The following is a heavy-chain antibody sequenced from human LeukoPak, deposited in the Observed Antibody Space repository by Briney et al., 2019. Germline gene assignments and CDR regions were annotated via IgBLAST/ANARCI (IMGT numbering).Heavy chain of an antibody. CDR1: GFIFSDYG. CDR3: AKEGAAGEYYWYGLDV. J-gene: IGHJ6*02. CDR2: ISYDGSQT. Sequence: GGSLRLSCAASGFIFSDYGMHWVRQGPGKGLQWVALISYDGSQTQYTDSMKGRFTISRDNSKNALFLQMNSLRVEDTAVYYCAKEGAAGEYYWYGLDVWGQGTTVTVSS. D-gene: IGHD3-10*01. V-gene: IGHV3-30*18.